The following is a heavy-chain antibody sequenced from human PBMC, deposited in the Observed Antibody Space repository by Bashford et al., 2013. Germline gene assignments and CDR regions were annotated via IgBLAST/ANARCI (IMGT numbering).Heavy chain of an antibody. CDR3: ARSTPYDSSGMGSGY. D-gene: IGHD3-22*01. Sequence: SWVRQAPGQGLEWMGWISAYNGNTNYAQKLQGRVTMTTDTSTSTAYMELRSLRSDDTAVYYCARSTPYDSSGMGSGYWGQGTLVTVSS. CDR2: ISAYNGNT. V-gene: IGHV1-18*01. J-gene: IGHJ4*02.